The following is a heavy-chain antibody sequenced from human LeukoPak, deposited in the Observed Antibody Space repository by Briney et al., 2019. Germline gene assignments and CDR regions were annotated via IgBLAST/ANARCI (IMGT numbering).Heavy chain of an antibody. J-gene: IGHJ3*02. V-gene: IGHV3-23*01. CDR3: ARGGSYLSAFDI. D-gene: IGHD1-26*01. Sequence: GGSLRLACAASGFTFSNYAMSWVRQAPGKGLEGVSAFSGSGGSTYYANSVKGRFTISRDNSKNTLYLQMNSLRAEDTAVYYCARGGSYLSAFDIWGQGTMVTVSS. CDR1: GFTFSNYA. CDR2: FSGSGGST.